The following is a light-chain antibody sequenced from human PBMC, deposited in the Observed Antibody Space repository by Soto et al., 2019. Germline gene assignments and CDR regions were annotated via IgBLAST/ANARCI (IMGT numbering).Light chain of an antibody. CDR1: QSVSSY. CDR2: DAS. Sequence: EIVLTQSSATLSLSPGERATLYCRASQSVSSYLAWYQQKPGQAPRLLIYDASNRATGIPARFSGSGSGTDFTLTISSLEPEDFAVYYCQQRSNWITFGQGTRLEIK. CDR3: QQRSNWIT. J-gene: IGKJ5*01. V-gene: IGKV3-11*01.